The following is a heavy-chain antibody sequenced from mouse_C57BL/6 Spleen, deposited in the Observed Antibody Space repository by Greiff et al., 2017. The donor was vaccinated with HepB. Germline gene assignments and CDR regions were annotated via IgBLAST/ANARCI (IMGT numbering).Heavy chain of an antibody. CDR1: GYTFTSYW. CDR3: ARKGGIYDGYYLGY. CDR2: IYPGSGST. V-gene: IGHV1-55*01. D-gene: IGHD2-3*01. J-gene: IGHJ2*01. Sequence: QVQLQQSGAELVKPGASVKMSCKASGYTFTSYWITWVKQRPGQGLEWIGDIYPGSGSTNYNEKFKSKATLTVDTSSSTAYMQLSSLTSVDSAVYYCARKGGIYDGYYLGYWGQGTTLTVSS.